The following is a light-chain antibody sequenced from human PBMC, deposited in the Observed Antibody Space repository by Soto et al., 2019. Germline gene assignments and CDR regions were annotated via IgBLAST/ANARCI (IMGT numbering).Light chain of an antibody. Sequence: EIHMTQAPSTLTAAVGDRLTITCRASQSISSWLAWYQQKPGRAPKLLIYKASTLESGVPSRFSGSGSGTEFTLTISSLRPDDFATYYCQQYNDYWTFGQGTKVDI. CDR3: QQYNDYWT. CDR2: KAS. CDR1: QSISSW. J-gene: IGKJ1*01. V-gene: IGKV1-5*03.